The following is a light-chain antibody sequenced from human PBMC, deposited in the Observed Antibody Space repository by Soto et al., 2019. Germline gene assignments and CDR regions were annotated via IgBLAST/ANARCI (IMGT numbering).Light chain of an antibody. J-gene: IGKJ1*01. Sequence: DIQMTQSPSTLYASVGDRVTITCRASQSISYWLAWYQQKPGNAPKLLIYAASSLESGVPSRFSGSGSGTEFTLTISSLQPDDSASYYCQQYNSYSKTFGQGTKVDIK. V-gene: IGKV1-5*01. CDR2: AAS. CDR1: QSISYW. CDR3: QQYNSYSKT.